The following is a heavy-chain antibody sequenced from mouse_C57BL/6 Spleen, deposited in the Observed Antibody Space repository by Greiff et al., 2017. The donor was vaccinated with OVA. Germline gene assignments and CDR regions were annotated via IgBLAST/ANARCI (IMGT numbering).Heavy chain of an antibody. J-gene: IGHJ2*01. Sequence: VKLQQPGAELVRPGTSVKLSCKASGYTFTSYWMHWVKQRPGQGLAWIGVIDPSDSYTNYNQKFKGKATLTVDTSSSTAYMQLSSLTSEDSAVYYCARDGYSGSSYVDYWGQGTTLTVS. CDR2: IDPSDSYT. CDR3: ARDGYSGSSYVDY. V-gene: IGHV1-59*01. CDR1: GYTFTSYW. D-gene: IGHD1-1*01.